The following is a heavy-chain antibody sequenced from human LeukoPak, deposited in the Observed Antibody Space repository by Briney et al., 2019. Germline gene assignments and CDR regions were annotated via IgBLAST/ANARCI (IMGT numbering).Heavy chain of an antibody. CDR1: GYTFTGYY. V-gene: IGHV1-2*04. CDR2: INPNSGGT. D-gene: IGHD2-2*02. CDR3: AVCSSTSCYKGVYFVY. Sequence: ASVKVSCKASGYTFTGYYMHWVRQAPGQGLEWMGWINPNSGGTNYAQKFQGWVTMTRDTSISTAYMELSRLRSDDTAVYYCAVCSSTSCYKGVYFVYWGQGTLVTVSS. J-gene: IGHJ4*02.